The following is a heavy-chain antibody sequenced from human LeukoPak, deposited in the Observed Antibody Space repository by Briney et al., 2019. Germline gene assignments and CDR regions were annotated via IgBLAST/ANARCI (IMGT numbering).Heavy chain of an antibody. V-gene: IGHV3-7*05. CDR3: TRYGSGSNCFDY. J-gene: IGHJ4*02. D-gene: IGHD3-10*01. CDR2: IKQDGGER. Sequence: GGSLRLSCTASRFIYTTYWMRGVRQAPGKGLEWVANIKQDGGERYYVDSVKGRFTISRDNAKNSLYLQMNSLRAEDTAVYYCTRYGSGSNCFDYWGQGTLVTVSS. CDR1: RFIYTTYW.